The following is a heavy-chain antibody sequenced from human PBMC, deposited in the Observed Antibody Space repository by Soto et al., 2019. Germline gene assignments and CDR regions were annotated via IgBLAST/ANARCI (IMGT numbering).Heavy chain of an antibody. CDR2: ISGSGGST. D-gene: IGHD1-1*01. V-gene: IGHV3-23*01. Sequence: GGSLRLSCAASGFTFNTYAMTWVRQAPGKGLEWVSSISGSGGSTSYADSVRGRFTISRDNPKNTLHLQMNSLRAEDTAVYYFSKLKDDFQSSYYYYYLDVWGKGTTVTV. J-gene: IGHJ6*03. CDR3: SKLKDDFQSSYYYYYLDV. CDR1: GFTFNTYA.